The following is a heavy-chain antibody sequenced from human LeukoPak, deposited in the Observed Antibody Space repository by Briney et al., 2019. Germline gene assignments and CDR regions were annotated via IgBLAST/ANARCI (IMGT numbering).Heavy chain of an antibody. CDR1: GGSFSAYS. CDR3: ARIYCSGGTCYPCVNWSDP. CDR2: IYYTGNS. J-gene: IGHJ5*02. D-gene: IGHD2-15*01. V-gene: IGHV4-59*01. Sequence: PSETLSLTCTVSGGSFSAYSLSWIRQSPGKALEWIGYIYYTGNSNSNPSLKSRVSISADTYKNQFSLKLSSVTAADTAVYYCARIYCSGGTCYPCVNWSDPWGQGTLVTVSS.